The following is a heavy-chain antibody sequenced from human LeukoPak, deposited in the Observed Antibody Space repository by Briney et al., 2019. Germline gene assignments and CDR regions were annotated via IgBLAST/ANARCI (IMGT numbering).Heavy chain of an antibody. V-gene: IGHV1-69*13. D-gene: IGHD3-9*01. CDR1: GGTFSSYA. Sequence: ASVKVSCKASGGTFSSYAISWVRQAPGQGLEWMGGIIPIFGTANYAQKFQGRVTITADESTSTAYMELSSLRSEDTAVYYCARDGLLGYDILTGWYFFDLWGQGTLVTVSS. CDR3: ARDGLLGYDILTGWYFFDL. CDR2: IIPIFGTA. J-gene: IGHJ4*02.